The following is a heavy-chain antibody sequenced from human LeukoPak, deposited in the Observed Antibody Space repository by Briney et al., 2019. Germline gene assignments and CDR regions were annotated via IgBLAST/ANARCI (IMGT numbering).Heavy chain of an antibody. CDR3: ARMRSTKMDAFDI. V-gene: IGHV4-39*07. CDR2: MYYSGST. J-gene: IGHJ3*02. Sequence: PSETLSLTCSVSGDSIRSNDYYWGWIRQPPGTGLEWIGSMYYSGSTYYNPSLKSRVTISVDTSMNQFSLHLISVTAADTAIYYCARMRSTKMDAFDIWGQGTVLTVSS. CDR1: GDSIRSNDYY. D-gene: IGHD2-8*01.